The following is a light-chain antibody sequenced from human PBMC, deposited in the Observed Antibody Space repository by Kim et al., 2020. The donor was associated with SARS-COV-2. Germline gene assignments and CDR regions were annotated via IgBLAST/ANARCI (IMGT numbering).Light chain of an antibody. CDR3: QQYNNWPLT. J-gene: IGKJ4*01. V-gene: IGKV3-15*01. CDR1: QGVSSN. Sequence: VSPGERAPLSSRASQGVSSNLAWYQQKPGQAPRLLIYGASTRATGIPARFSGSGSGTEFTLTISSLQSEDFAVYYCQQYNNWPLTFGGGTKVDIK. CDR2: GAS.